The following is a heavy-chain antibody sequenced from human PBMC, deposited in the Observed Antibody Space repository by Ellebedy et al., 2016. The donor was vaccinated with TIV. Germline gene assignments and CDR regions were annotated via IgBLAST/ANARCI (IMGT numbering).Heavy chain of an antibody. V-gene: IGHV1-46*04. CDR2: INPSGGST. CDR1: GYTFTSYY. Sequence: AASAKVSCKASGYTFTSYYMHWVRQAPGQGLEWMGIINPSGGSTSYAQKLQGRVTMTRDTSTSVVYVELTSLRSEDTAVYYCARSSFGSGYYGSLDYWGQGTLVTVSS. D-gene: IGHD3-3*01. CDR3: ARSSFGSGYYGSLDY. J-gene: IGHJ4*02.